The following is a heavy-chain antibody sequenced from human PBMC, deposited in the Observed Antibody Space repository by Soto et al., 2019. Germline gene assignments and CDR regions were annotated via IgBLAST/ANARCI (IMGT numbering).Heavy chain of an antibody. J-gene: IGHJ6*02. CDR2: IIPVFGTT. CDR3: GRYCSGGSCQTLDYYGMDV. Sequence: SVKVSCKASGGTFRNYGIGWVRQAPGQGLEWMGGIIPVFGTTNYAQKFQGRVTITADESTSTAYIEVSSLRSEDTAMFYCGRYCSGGSCQTLDYYGMDVWGQGTTATVS. D-gene: IGHD2-15*01. CDR1: GGTFRNYG. V-gene: IGHV1-69*13.